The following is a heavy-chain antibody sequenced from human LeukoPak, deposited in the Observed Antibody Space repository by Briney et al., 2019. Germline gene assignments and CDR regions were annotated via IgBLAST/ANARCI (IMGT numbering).Heavy chain of an antibody. Sequence: GGSLRLSCAASGFTFSSYAMSWVRQAPGKGLEWVSAISGGGTITYYADSVKGRFTISRDDSRNTVSLQMNSLRADDTAVYYCAAGGGSTFDPWGQGTLVTVSS. V-gene: IGHV3-23*01. J-gene: IGHJ5*02. CDR1: GFTFSSYA. D-gene: IGHD1-26*01. CDR2: ISGGGTIT. CDR3: AAGGGSTFDP.